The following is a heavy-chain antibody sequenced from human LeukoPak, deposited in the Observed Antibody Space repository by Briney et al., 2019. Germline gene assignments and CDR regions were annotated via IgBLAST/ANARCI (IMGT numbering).Heavy chain of an antibody. V-gene: IGHV4-39*07. J-gene: IGHJ4*02. CDR3: ARDPGIAVAGGY. CDR2: IYYSGST. D-gene: IGHD6-19*01. Sequence: PSETLSLTCAGYGGSFSSYYWGWIRQPPGKGLEWIGSIYYSGSTYYNPSLKSRVTISVDTSKNQFSLKLSSVTAADTAVYYCARDPGIAVAGGYWGQGTLVTVSS. CDR1: GGSFSSYY.